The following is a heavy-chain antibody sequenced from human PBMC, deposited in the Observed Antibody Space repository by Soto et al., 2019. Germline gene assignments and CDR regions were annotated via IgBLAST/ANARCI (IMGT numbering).Heavy chain of an antibody. J-gene: IGHJ6*02. Sequence: GGSLRLSCAASGFTFSSYGMHWVRQAPGKGLEWVAVIWYDGSNKYHADSVKGRFTISRDNSKNTLYLQMNSLRAEDTAVYYCARDQVAAAGYYYGMDVWGHGTTVTVSS. CDR3: ARDQVAAAGYYYGMDV. D-gene: IGHD6-13*01. CDR1: GFTFSSYG. CDR2: IWYDGSNK. V-gene: IGHV3-33*01.